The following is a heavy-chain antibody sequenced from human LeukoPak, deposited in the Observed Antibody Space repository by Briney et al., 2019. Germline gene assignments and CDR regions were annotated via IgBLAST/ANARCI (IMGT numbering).Heavy chain of an antibody. CDR1: GFTFSNYW. J-gene: IGHJ4*02. V-gene: IGHV3-7*01. CDR3: ATLNGPLFEY. Sequence: GGSLRLSCAASGFTFSNYWMSWVRQAPGKGLEWVACIHQHGNEKYFVDSVRGRFTISRDNAKNPLYLQMSSLRAEDTAVYYCATLNGPLFEYWGQGTLVTVSS. D-gene: IGHD2-8*01. CDR2: IHQHGNEK.